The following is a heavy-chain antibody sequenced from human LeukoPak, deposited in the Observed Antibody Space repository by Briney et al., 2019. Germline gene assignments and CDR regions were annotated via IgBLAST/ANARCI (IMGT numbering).Heavy chain of an antibody. CDR1: GFTFSNYG. Sequence: GGTLRLSCAASGFTFSNYGMSWVRQAPGKGLEWVSGISPSGGSTYYADSVKGRFTISRDNSKNTLYLQMNSLRAEDTAVYYCAKAYGTNGYYQLPIDFWGQGTLVTVSS. CDR3: AKAYGTNGYYQLPIDF. V-gene: IGHV3-23*01. D-gene: IGHD3-22*01. J-gene: IGHJ4*02. CDR2: ISPSGGST.